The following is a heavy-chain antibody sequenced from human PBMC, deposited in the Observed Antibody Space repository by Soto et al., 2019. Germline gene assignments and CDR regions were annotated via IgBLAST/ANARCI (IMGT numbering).Heavy chain of an antibody. J-gene: IGHJ4*02. Sequence: QITLKESGPTLVKPTQTLTLTCTCSGFSLSTTGVGVGWIRQPPGKALEWLALIYWNYNKRHSPSLKSRLTITKDTSKNQVLLTMTNMDRVASATDYCAHRQPSLNIGASYYFDYWGQGTQVTVSS. D-gene: IGHD3-16*02. CDR3: AHRQPSLNIGASYYFDY. CDR2: IYWNYNK. V-gene: IGHV2-5*01. CDR1: GFSLSTTGVG.